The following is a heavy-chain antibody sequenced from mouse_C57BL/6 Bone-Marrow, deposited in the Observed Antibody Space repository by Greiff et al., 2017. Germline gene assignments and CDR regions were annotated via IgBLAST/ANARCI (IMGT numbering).Heavy chain of an antibody. Sequence: DVHLVESGGGLVKPGGSLKLSCAASGFTFSSYAMSWVRQTPEKRLEWVAPISDGGSYTYYPDNVKGRFTISRDNAKNNLYRQMSHLKSEDTAMYYCARDPGDGYYWFAYWGQGTLVTVSA. CDR2: ISDGGSYT. V-gene: IGHV5-4*01. J-gene: IGHJ3*01. CDR1: GFTFSSYA. CDR3: ARDPGDGYYWFAY. D-gene: IGHD2-3*01.